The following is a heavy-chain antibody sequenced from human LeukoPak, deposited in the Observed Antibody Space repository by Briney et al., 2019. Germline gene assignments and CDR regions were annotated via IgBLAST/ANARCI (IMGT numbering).Heavy chain of an antibody. J-gene: IGHJ4*02. CDR1: GFTVSRNY. D-gene: IGHD4-23*01. CDR2: IYSGGNT. Sequence: PGGSLRLSCAASGFTVSRNYMSLGRPAPGKGLERVSVIYSGGNTYYADSVKGRFTISRDNSKNTLYLQMNNLRAEDTAVYYCARSISLGPRDGGPTTFLDYWGQGTLVTVSS. CDR3: ARSISLGPRDGGPTTFLDY. V-gene: IGHV3-53*01.